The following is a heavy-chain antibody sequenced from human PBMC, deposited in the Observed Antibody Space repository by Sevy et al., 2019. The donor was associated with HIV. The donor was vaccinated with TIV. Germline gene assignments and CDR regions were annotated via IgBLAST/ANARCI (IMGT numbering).Heavy chain of an antibody. Sequence: GASVMVSCKASGYTFTSYGISWVRQAPGQGLEWMGWISAYNGNTNYAQKLQGRVTMTTDTSTSTAYMELRSLRSDDTAVYYCARWTGSSGDFWSGYRVFDYWGQGTLVTVSS. CDR3: ARWTGSSGDFWSGYRVFDY. CDR2: ISAYNGNT. V-gene: IGHV1-18*04. D-gene: IGHD3-3*01. J-gene: IGHJ4*02. CDR1: GYTFTSYG.